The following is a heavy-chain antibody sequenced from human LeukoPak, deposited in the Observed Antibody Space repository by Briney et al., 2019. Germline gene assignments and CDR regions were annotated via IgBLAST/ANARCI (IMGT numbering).Heavy chain of an antibody. Sequence: SETLSLTCTVSGGSISSYYWSWIRQPPGQGLEWIGEINHSGSTNYNPSLKSRVTISVDTSKNQFSLKLSSVTAADTAVYYCARGGYYYDSSGYYHWGQGTLVTVSS. J-gene: IGHJ5*02. V-gene: IGHV4-34*01. CDR3: ARGGYYYDSSGYYH. D-gene: IGHD3-22*01. CDR1: GGSISSYY. CDR2: INHSGST.